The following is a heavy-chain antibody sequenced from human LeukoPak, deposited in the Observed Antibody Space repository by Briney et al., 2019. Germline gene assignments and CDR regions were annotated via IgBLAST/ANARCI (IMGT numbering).Heavy chain of an antibody. D-gene: IGHD3-22*01. CDR1: GYTFTGYY. J-gene: IGHJ4*02. CDR3: ARESYYDSSGYLGGGNAFDY. V-gene: IGHV1-69*13. Sequence: ASVKVSCKASGYTFTGYYMHWVRQAPGQGLEWMGGIIPIFGTANYAQKFQGRVTITADESTSTAYMELSSLRSEDTAVYYCARESYYDSSGYLGGGNAFDYWGQGTLVTVSS. CDR2: IIPIFGTA.